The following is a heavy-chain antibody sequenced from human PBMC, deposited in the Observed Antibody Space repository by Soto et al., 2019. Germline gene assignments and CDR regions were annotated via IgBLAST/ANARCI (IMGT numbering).Heavy chain of an antibody. CDR1: GASISGYY. CDR2: IYATGTT. V-gene: IGHV4-4*07. J-gene: IGHJ5*02. Sequence: PSETLSLTCTVSGASISGYYWSWIRKSAGKGLEWIGRIYATGTTDYNPSLKSRVMMSVDTSKKQFSLRLRSVTAADTAVYYCARDRSTYGGGGTGGVKETWFDPLGQGALVTVSS. CDR3: ARDRSTYGGGGTGGVKETWFDP. D-gene: IGHD2-8*01.